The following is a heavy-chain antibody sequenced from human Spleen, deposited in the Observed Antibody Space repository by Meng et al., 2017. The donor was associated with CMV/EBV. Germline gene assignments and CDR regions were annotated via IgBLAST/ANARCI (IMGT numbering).Heavy chain of an antibody. V-gene: IGHV3-48*03. Sequence: GGSLRLSCAASGFTFSSYEMNWVRQAPGKGLEWVSYISSSGSTIYYADSVKGRFTISRDNAKNSLYLQMNSLRAEDTAVYYCARDAFTIFGVVDYWGQGTLVTVSS. CDR1: GFTFSSYE. J-gene: IGHJ4*02. CDR2: ISSSGSTI. D-gene: IGHD3-3*01. CDR3: ARDAFTIFGVVDY.